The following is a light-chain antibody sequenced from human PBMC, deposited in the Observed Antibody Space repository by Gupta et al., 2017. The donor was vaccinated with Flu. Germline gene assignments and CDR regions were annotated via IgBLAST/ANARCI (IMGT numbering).Light chain of an antibody. CDR3: QSYDSSIDWV. Sequence: VGISFTSSNGRIARNYVQWYQQRPCSSPTTVIYEDKQRPSGCSDRFSGSIDRSSNSASLTISGLEPEDEADYYCQSYDSSIDWVFGGWTKLTVL. CDR1: NGRIARNY. CDR2: EDK. V-gene: IGLV6-57*01. J-gene: IGLJ3*02.